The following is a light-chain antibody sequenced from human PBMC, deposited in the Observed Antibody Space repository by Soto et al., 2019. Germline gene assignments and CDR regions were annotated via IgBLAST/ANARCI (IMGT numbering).Light chain of an antibody. J-gene: IGLJ1*01. CDR1: TSDVGGYNS. CDR2: EVS. Sequence: QSALTQPASVSGSPGQSSTISCTGTTSDVGGYNSVSWYQQHPGKAPKLMVYEVSNRPSGVSNRFSASKSGNTASLTISGLQAEDEADYFCSSYTTSSALLDVFGTGTKVTVL. V-gene: IGLV2-14*01. CDR3: SSYTTSSALLDV.